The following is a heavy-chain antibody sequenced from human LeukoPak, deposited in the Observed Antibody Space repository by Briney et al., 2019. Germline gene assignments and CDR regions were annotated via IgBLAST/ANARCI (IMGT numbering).Heavy chain of an antibody. V-gene: IGHV1-46*01. J-gene: IGHJ4*02. Sequence: ASVKVSCKASGYTFTYYYMHWVRQAPGQGLEWMAIINTSGGSTNYAQKFQGRLTVTRDTSTSTVYMELSSLRSEDTAVYYCARPHTSAAGGYEFGDWGEGTLVTVSS. CDR2: INTSGGST. CDR3: ARPHTSAAGGYEFGD. CDR1: GYTFTYYY. D-gene: IGHD3-16*01.